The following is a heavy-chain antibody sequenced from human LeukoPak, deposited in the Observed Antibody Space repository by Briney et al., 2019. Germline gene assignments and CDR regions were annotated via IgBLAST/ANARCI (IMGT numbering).Heavy chain of an antibody. CDR3: ARGPYCNGGNCYYPEYYLDY. CDR2: IYYTGNT. Sequence: PSETLSLTCTVSGGSISNYYWNWIRQPPGKGLEWIGYIYYTGNTNYNPSLKSRVTISVDTSKNQLSLTLSSLTAADTAVYYCARGPYCNGGNCYYPEYYLDYWGQGTLVIVSS. CDR1: GGSISNYY. V-gene: IGHV4-59*12. D-gene: IGHD2-15*01. J-gene: IGHJ4*02.